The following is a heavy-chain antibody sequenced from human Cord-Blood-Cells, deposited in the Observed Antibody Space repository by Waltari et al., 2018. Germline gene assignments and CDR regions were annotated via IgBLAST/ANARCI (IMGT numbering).Heavy chain of an antibody. Sequence: EVQLVESGGGLVQPGGSLRLTCAASGFHFSSYWMSWVSQAPGKGLEWVANIKQDGSEKYYVDSVKGRFTISRDNAKNSLYLQMNSLRAEDTAVYYCAREVRGYSSSWYDYWGQGTLVTVSS. CDR3: AREVRGYSSSWYDY. D-gene: IGHD6-13*01. V-gene: IGHV3-7*01. CDR1: GFHFSSYW. J-gene: IGHJ4*02. CDR2: IKQDGSEK.